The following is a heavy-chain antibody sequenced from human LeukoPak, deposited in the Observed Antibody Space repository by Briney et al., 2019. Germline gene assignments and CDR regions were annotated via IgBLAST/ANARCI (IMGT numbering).Heavy chain of an antibody. CDR1: GFTVSSNY. CDR2: ISGSGDST. Sequence: PGRSLRLSCAASGFTVSSNYMSWVRQAPGKGLEWVSAISGSGDSTHYADSVKGRFTISRDNSKNTLYLHMNSLRAEDTALYYCAKMRGWELPRFDYWGQGTLVTVSS. D-gene: IGHD1-26*01. V-gene: IGHV3-23*01. CDR3: AKMRGWELPRFDY. J-gene: IGHJ4*02.